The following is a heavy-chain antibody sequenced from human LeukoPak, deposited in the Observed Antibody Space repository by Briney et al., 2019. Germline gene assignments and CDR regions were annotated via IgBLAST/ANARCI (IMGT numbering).Heavy chain of an antibody. CDR3: ARDLVVPAAIALCGFDP. J-gene: IGHJ5*02. V-gene: IGHV3-21*01. D-gene: IGHD2-2*01. Sequence: GGSLRLSCAASGFTFSSYSMNWVRQAPGKGLEWVSSIGSSSSYIYYADSVKGRFTISRDNAKNSLYLQMNSLRAEDTAVYYCARDLVVPAAIALCGFDPWGQGTLVTVSS. CDR1: GFTFSSYS. CDR2: IGSSSSYI.